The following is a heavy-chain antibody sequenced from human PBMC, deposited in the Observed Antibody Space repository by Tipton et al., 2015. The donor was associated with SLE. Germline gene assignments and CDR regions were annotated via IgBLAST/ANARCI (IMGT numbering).Heavy chain of an antibody. Sequence: TLSLTCSVSGASISSSTYYWGWIRQSPGKGLEWIGSFYYTANTYFNPSLRSRVTISVDTSKNQFSLKLSSVTAADTAVYYCARGRWYFDLWGRGTLVTVSS. CDR1: GASISSSTYY. J-gene: IGHJ2*01. CDR3: ARGRWYFDL. V-gene: IGHV4-39*07. CDR2: FYYTANT.